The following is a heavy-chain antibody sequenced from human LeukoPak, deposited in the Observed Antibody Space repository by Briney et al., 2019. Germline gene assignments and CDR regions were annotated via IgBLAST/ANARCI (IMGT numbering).Heavy chain of an antibody. D-gene: IGHD3-22*01. CDR1: GGSFSGYY. CDR2: INHSGST. V-gene: IGHV4-34*01. J-gene: IGHJ4*02. Sequence: ASETLSLTCAVYGGSFSGYYWSWIRQPPGKGLEWIGEINHSGSTNYNPSLKSRVTISVDTSKNQFSLNLSSVTAADTAVYCCAGTHYYDSSGYERWGQGTLVTVSS. CDR3: AGTHYYDSSGYER.